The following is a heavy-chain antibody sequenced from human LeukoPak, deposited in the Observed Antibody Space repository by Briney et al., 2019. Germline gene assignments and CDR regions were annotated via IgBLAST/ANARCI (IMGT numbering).Heavy chain of an antibody. CDR3: ARGRGNSSSWYWDY. J-gene: IGHJ4*02. D-gene: IGHD6-13*01. CDR2: IKQDGSEK. V-gene: IGHV3-7*01. CDR1: GFTFSSYW. Sequence: GGSLRLSCAASGFTFSSYWMTWVRQAPGKWLEWVANIKQDGSEKYYVDSAKGRFTISRDNGKKSLYLQMNSLRVEDTAVYYCARGRGNSSSWYWDYRGQGTLVTVSS.